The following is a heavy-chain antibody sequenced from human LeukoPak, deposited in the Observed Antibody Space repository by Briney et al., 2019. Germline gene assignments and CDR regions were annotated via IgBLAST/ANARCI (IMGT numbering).Heavy chain of an antibody. CDR2: IYHSGST. CDR3: ARDSGMVRGEAYYYYGMDV. CDR1: GGSISSGGYS. J-gene: IGHJ6*04. D-gene: IGHD3-10*01. V-gene: IGHV4-30-2*01. Sequence: SQTLSLTWAVSGGSISSGGYSWSWIRQPPGRGLEWIGYIYHSGSTYYNPSLKSRVTISVDRSKNQFSLKLSSVTAADTAVYYCARDSGMVRGEAYYYYGMDVWGKGTTVTVSS.